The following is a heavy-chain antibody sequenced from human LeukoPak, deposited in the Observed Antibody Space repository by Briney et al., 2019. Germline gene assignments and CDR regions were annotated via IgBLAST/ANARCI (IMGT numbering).Heavy chain of an antibody. V-gene: IGHV1-18*01. J-gene: IGHJ4*02. CDR3: ASSKTSCSSTSCYDPFDY. Sequence: GASVKVSCKASGYTFTSYGISWVRQAPGRGLEWMAWISAHNGNTNYAQNLRDRVTLTTDTSKSTVYMELRSLRSDDTAVYYCASSKTSCSSTSCYDPFDYWGQGTLVTVSS. D-gene: IGHD2-2*01. CDR2: ISAHNGNT. CDR1: GYTFTSYG.